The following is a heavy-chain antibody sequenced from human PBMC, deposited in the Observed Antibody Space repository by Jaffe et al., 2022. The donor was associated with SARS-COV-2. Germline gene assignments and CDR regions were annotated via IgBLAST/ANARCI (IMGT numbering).Heavy chain of an antibody. CDR1: GDSVSSNSAA. V-gene: IGHV6-1*01. D-gene: IGHD3-3*01. CDR3: ARDRVYYDFWSGYTNWFDP. J-gene: IGHJ5*02. Sequence: QVQLQQSGPGLVKPSQTLSLTCAISGDSVSSNSAAWNWIRQSPSRGLEWLGRTYYRSKWYNDYAVSVKSRITINPDTSKNQFSLQLNSVTPEDTAVYYCARDRVYYDFWSGYTNWFDPWGQGTLVTVSS. CDR2: TYYRSKWYN.